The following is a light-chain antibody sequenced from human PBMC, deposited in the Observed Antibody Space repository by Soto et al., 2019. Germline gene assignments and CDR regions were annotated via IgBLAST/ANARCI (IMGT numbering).Light chain of an antibody. CDR3: QQYNNWPRT. CDR1: RSVASN. V-gene: IGKV3-15*01. CDR2: GTS. J-gene: IGKJ5*01. Sequence: EIVMTQSPASLSVSPGESVTLSCRASRSVASNLAWYQQKPGQAPRLLIYGTSTRATGVPARFSGSGSGTEFTLTISSLQSEDFAVYYCQQYNNWPRTFGQGTRLAIK.